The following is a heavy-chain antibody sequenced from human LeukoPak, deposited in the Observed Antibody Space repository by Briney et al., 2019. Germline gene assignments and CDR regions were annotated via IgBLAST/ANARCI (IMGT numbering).Heavy chain of an antibody. CDR2: ISSSSSSYI. CDR3: ARDLSITIIPIDY. J-gene: IGHJ4*02. CDR1: GFTFSSYS. Sequence: NPGGSLRLSCAASGFTFSSYSMNWVRQAPGKGLEWVSSISSSSSSYIYYADSVKGRFTISRDNAKNSLYLQMNSLRAEDTAVYYCARDLSITIIPIDYWGQGTLVTVSS. V-gene: IGHV3-21*01. D-gene: IGHD3-3*01.